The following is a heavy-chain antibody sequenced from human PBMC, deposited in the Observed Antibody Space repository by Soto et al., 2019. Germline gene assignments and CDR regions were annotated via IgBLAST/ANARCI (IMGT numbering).Heavy chain of an antibody. CDR1: GYTFTGYY. CDR2: INPNSGGT. Sequence: GASVKVSCKASGYTFTGYYMHWVRQAPGQGLEWMGWINPNSGGTNYAQKFQGWVTMTRDTSISTAYMELSRLRSDDTAVYYCARESYCSGGSCYLEPAFDIWGQGTMVT. D-gene: IGHD2-15*01. V-gene: IGHV1-2*04. CDR3: ARESYCSGGSCYLEPAFDI. J-gene: IGHJ3*02.